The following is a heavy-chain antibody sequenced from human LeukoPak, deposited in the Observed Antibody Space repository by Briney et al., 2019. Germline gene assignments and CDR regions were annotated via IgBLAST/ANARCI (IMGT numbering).Heavy chain of an antibody. D-gene: IGHD5-24*01. Sequence: SETLSLTCAVYGGSFSGYYWSWIRQPPGKGLEWIGEINHSGSTNYNPSLKSRVTISVDTSKNQFSLKLSSVTAADTAVYYCARVGERWLQFRWYYFDYWGQGTLVTASS. J-gene: IGHJ4*02. CDR3: ARVGERWLQFRWYYFDY. CDR2: INHSGST. V-gene: IGHV4-34*01. CDR1: GGSFSGYY.